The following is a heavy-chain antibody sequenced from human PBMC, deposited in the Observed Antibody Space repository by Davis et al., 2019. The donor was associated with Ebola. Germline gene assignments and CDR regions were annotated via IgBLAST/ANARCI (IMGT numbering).Heavy chain of an antibody. J-gene: IGHJ6*02. CDR3: ARTAVYYGMDV. V-gene: IGHV1-18*01. CDR1: GYTFTNYG. Sequence: AASVKVSCKASGYTFTNYGISWVRQAPGQGLEWMGWISAYNGDTNYAQKLQGRVTMTTDTSTSTAYMELRSLRSDDTAVYYCARTAVYYGMDVWGQGTTVTVSS. CDR2: ISAYNGDT.